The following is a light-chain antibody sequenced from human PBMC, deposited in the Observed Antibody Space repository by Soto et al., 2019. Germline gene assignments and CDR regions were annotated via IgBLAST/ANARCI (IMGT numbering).Light chain of an antibody. V-gene: IGKV1-39*01. J-gene: IGKJ1*01. CDR3: QPNYSTLWT. CDR2: AAS. CDR1: QSSSSY. Sequence: DVQMTPSPSSLSASVGDRVTITCRASQSSSSYLNWYQQKPEKAPKLLIYAASSLLSGVPSRFSGSGSGPDFTLTISSLQPEEFATYYSQPNYSTLWTFGQGTNVEVK.